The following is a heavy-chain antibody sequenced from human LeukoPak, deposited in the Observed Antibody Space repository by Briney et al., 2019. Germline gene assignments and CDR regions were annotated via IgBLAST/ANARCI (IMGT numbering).Heavy chain of an antibody. V-gene: IGHV1-69*05. CDR3: ARDLGGSYHDAFDI. J-gene: IGHJ3*02. Sequence: GASVKVSCKASGGTFSSYAISWVRQAPGQGLEWMGGIIPIFGTANYAQKFQGRVTITTDESTSTAYMELSSLRSEDTAVYYCARDLGGSYHDAFDIWGQGTMVTVCS. D-gene: IGHD1-26*01. CDR2: IIPIFGTA. CDR1: GGTFSSYA.